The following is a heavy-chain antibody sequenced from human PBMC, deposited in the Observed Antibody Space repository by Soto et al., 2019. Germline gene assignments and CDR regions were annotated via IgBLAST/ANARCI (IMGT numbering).Heavy chain of an antibody. D-gene: IGHD3-10*01. Sequence: PSETLSLTCAVYGGSFSGYYWSWIRQPPGKGLEWIGEINHSGSTNYNPSLKSRVTISVDTSKNQFSLKLSSVTAADTAVYYCARGRQRVFGWGVTSASTDYWGQGTLVTVSS. CDR3: ARGRQRVFGWGVTSASTDY. CDR2: INHSGST. V-gene: IGHV4-34*01. CDR1: GGSFSGYY. J-gene: IGHJ4*02.